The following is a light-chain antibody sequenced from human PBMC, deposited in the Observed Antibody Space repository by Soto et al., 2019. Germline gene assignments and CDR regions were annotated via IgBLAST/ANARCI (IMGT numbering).Light chain of an antibody. CDR3: QQYDNLSLT. V-gene: IGKV1-33*01. CDR1: QDISNY. J-gene: IGKJ4*01. CDR2: DAS. Sequence: DIQMTQSPSSVSASVGDRVTITCQASQDISNYLNWYQQKPGKAPKLLIYDASNLETGVPSRFSGSGSGTDFTFTISSLQPEDIATYYCQQYDNLSLTFGGGTKVDI.